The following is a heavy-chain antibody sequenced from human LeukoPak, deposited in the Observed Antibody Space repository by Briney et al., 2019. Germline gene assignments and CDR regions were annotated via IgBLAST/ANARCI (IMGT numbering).Heavy chain of an antibody. D-gene: IGHD3-22*01. CDR3: AREVSYYDSSGYYLTGAFDI. CDR2: IGTAGDT. Sequence: HSGGSLRLSCAASGFTFSSYGMNWARQAPGKGLEWVSAIGTAGDTYYPGSVKGRFTISRENAKNSLYLQMNSLRAGDTAVYYCAREVSYYDSSGYYLTGAFDIWGQGTMVTVSS. CDR1: GFTFSSYG. V-gene: IGHV3-13*01. J-gene: IGHJ3*02.